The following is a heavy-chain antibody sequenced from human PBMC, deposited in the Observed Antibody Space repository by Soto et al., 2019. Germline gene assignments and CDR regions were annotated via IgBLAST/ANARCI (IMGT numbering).Heavy chain of an antibody. CDR2: INPDSGGT. V-gene: IGHV1-2*02. CDR1: GYTFTGDY. D-gene: IGHD2-15*01. J-gene: IGHJ4*01. Sequence: ASVKVSCKASGYTFTGDYIHWVRQAPGQGLEWMGWINPDSGGTNYAQKFQGRVTMTRDTSITTAYMEVSRLESDDTAVFYCARDAMSGGNPYFDYWGQGARVTAPQ. CDR3: ARDAMSGGNPYFDY.